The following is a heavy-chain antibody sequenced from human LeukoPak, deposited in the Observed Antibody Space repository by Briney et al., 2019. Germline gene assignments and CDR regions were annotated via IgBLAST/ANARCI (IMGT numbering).Heavy chain of an antibody. CDR2: ISSNVGST. V-gene: IGHV3-64*01. J-gene: IGHJ2*01. CDR3: ARDSYDFWSGYHGGYVDL. CDR1: GFSFSSYA. D-gene: IGHD3-3*01. Sequence: PAGSLRLSCAASGFSFSSYAMHWVRHPPGGGMGYVSAISSNVGSTYYANSVKRRFTISRDNSKNTLYLQMGNLRAEDMAVYYCARDSYDFWSGYHGGYVDLWGRGTLVTVSS.